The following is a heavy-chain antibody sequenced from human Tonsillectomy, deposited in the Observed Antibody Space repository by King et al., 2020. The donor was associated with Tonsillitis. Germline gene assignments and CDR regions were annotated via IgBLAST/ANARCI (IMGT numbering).Heavy chain of an antibody. V-gene: IGHV1-69*04. CDR2: IIPILGIA. J-gene: IGHJ4*02. CDR1: GGTFSSYA. D-gene: IGHD2-15*01. CDR3: ARGLGYCSGGSCPPDDY. Sequence: QLVQSGAEVKKPGSSVKVSCKASGGTFSSYAISWVRQAPGQGLEWMGRIIPILGIANYAQKFQGRVTITADKSTSTAYMELSSLRSEDTAVYYCARGLGYCSGGSCPPDDYWGQGTLVTVSS.